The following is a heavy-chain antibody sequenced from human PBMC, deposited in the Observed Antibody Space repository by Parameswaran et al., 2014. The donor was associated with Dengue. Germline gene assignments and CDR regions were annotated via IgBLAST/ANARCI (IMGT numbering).Heavy chain of an antibody. V-gene: IGHV4-39*01. Sequence: WIRQPPGKGLEFIATIFYSGSTFYNPSLRSRVSLSVDTSKNQFSLDLNSVTVADTAIYYCARRATFGSTVFDSWGQGNAGHRLL. CDR3: ARRATFGSTVFDS. CDR2: IFYSGST. D-gene: IGHD3-10*01. J-gene: IGHJ4*02.